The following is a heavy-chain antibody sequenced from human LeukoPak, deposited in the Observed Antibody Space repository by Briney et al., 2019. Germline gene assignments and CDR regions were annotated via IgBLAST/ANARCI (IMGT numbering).Heavy chain of an antibody. D-gene: IGHD7-27*01. CDR2: INPSGTST. V-gene: IGHV1-46*03. CDR3: AAHLQNWGPFDY. CDR1: AYTFTGYY. Sequence: ASVKVSCKASAYTFTGYYMHWVRQAPGQGLEWMGTINPSGTSTNYAQKFQGRVTMTRDTSTSTVYIELSGLSSEDTAVYYCAAHLQNWGPFDYWGQGTLVTVSS. J-gene: IGHJ4*02.